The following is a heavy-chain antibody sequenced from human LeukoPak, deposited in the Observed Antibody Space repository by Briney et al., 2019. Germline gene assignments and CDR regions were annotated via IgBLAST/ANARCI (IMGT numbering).Heavy chain of an antibody. V-gene: IGHV4-39*01. D-gene: IGHD3-10*01. CDR3: ARHRPPMVRGVISDY. Sequence: SETLSLTCTVSGGSISSSSYYWGWIRQPPGKGLEWLGSIYYSGSTYYNPSLESRVTISVDTSKNQFSLKLSSVTAADTAVYYCARHRPPMVRGVISDYWGQGTLVTVSS. CDR1: GGSISSSSYY. CDR2: IYYSGST. J-gene: IGHJ4*02.